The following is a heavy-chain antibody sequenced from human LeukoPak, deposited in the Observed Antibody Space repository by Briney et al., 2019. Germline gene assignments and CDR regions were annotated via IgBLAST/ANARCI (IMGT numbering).Heavy chain of an antibody. D-gene: IGHD6-19*01. CDR3: ARGEEGSGFLDY. J-gene: IGHJ4*02. CDR1: GGSISSYY. Sequence: TSETLSLTCTVSGGSISSYYWSWIRQPPGKGLEWIGYIYYSGSTNYNPSLKSRVTISVDTSKNQFSLKLSSVTAADTAVYYCARGEEGSGFLDYWGQGTLVTVSS. CDR2: IYYSGST. V-gene: IGHV4-59*01.